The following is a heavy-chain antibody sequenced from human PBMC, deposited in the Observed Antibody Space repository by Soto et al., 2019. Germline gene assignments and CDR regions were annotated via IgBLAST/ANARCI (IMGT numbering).Heavy chain of an antibody. CDR2: IYYTGST. D-gene: IGHD2-15*01. Sequence: PSETLSLTCTVSGGSINNHYWSWIRQPPGKGLEWIGYIYYTGSTNYNPSLKSRVTISVDTSKNQFSLKLNSVTAADTAVYYCASPGYCSDGTCYPDYWGQGTLVTVSS. J-gene: IGHJ4*02. V-gene: IGHV4-59*11. CDR3: ASPGYCSDGTCYPDY. CDR1: GGSINNHY.